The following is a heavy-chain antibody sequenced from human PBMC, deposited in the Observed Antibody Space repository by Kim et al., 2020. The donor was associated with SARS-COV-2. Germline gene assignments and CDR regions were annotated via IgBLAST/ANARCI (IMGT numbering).Heavy chain of an antibody. Sequence: SETLSLTCTVSGGSISSSSYYWGWIRQPPGKGLEWIGSIYYSGSTYYNPSLKSRVTISVDTSKNQFSLKLSSVTAADTAVYYCARVTGREAVDYWGQGTLVTVSS. CDR1: GGSISSSSYY. D-gene: IGHD1-26*01. CDR2: IYYSGST. J-gene: IGHJ4*02. V-gene: IGHV4-39*07. CDR3: ARVTGREAVDY.